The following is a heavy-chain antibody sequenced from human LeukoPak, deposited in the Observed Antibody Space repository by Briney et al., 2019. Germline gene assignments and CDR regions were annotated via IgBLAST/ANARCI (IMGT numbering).Heavy chain of an antibody. Sequence: SETLSLTCTVSGGSISSSSYYWGWIRQPPGKGLEWIGSIYYSGSTYYNPSLKSRVTISVDTSKNQFSLKLSSVTAADTAVYYCARRDPRGGSCYYPWGQGTLVTVSS. CDR1: GGSISSSSYY. J-gene: IGHJ5*02. V-gene: IGHV4-39*01. D-gene: IGHD2-15*01. CDR2: IYYSGST. CDR3: ARRDPRGGSCYYP.